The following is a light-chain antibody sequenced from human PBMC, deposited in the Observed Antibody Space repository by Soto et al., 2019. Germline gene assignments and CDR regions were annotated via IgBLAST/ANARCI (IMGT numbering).Light chain of an antibody. V-gene: IGKV3-15*01. CDR2: CAS. J-gene: IGKJ4*01. Sequence: EIVMTQSPATLSVSPGERVTLSCRASQSLNNNLAWYQQKPGQAPRLLIYCASTRATGIPARFSGSGSGTEFTLTISSLQSEDFAVYYCQHHHNWLLTFGGGTKVEIK. CDR3: QHHHNWLLT. CDR1: QSLNNN.